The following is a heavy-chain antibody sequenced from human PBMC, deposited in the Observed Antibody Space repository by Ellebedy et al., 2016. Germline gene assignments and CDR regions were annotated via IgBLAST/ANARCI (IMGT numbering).Heavy chain of an antibody. J-gene: IGHJ3*02. Sequence: GGSLRLSXVASGFTFSNHWMNWVRQAPGKGLEWVSYISKEGHTFYADSVKGRFTISRDNAKNSLYLQMDSLTVGDTAVYYCVKVGSGWSLDIWGQGTLVTVSS. CDR2: ISKEGHT. D-gene: IGHD6-19*01. CDR3: VKVGSGWSLDI. CDR1: GFTFSNHW. V-gene: IGHV3-21*01.